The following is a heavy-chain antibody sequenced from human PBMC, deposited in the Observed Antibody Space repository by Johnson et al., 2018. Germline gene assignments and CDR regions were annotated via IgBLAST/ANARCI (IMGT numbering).Heavy chain of an antibody. Sequence: VQLVESGGGLVQPGGSLRPSCAASGFAFSSYVLHWVRRAPGKGPEWVSAIGTGGDTYYADSVMGRFTLSRDNAKKSLYLQMNSLIAEDMAVYYCARGYMGRGVIGWGASPVLVYYYGMDVGGQGTTVTGSS. V-gene: IGHV3-47*02. D-gene: IGHD3-10*01. J-gene: IGHJ6*02. CDR1: GFAFSSYV. CDR3: ARGYMGRGVIGWGASPVLVYYYGMDV. CDR2: IGTGGDT.